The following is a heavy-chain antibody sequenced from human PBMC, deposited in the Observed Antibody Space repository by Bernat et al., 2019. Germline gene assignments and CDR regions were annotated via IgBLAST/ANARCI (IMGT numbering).Heavy chain of an antibody. CDR3: ARTRGWLLSY. V-gene: IGHV3-23*01. CDR2: ISGSGTTI. CDR1: GFTFSSYA. J-gene: IGHJ4*02. Sequence: EVQLLESGGGLVQPGGSLRLSCAASGFTFSSYAMSWVRQAPGKGLEWVSAISGSGTTIYYADSVKGRFTISRDNAKNSLYLQMNSLRAEDTAVYYCARTRGWLLSYWGQGTLVTVSS. D-gene: IGHD3-22*01.